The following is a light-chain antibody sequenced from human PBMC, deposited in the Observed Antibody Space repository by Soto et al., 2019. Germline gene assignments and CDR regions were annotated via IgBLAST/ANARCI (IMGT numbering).Light chain of an antibody. J-gene: IGKJ4*02. CDR2: VAS. Sequence: EIEVTQSPSTLSVSLGERVTISCRASQAVGVKLAWYQQQPGQVPRLLIYVASALASGIPARFSGSGSGTEFTLSISSLQPEDFAAYYCQQYNNAPVTFGEGTKVEI. CDR3: QQYNNAPVT. CDR1: QAVGVK. V-gene: IGKV3-15*01.